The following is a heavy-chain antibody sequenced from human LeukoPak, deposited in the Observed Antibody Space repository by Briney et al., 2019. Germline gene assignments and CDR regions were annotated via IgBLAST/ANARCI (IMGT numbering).Heavy chain of an antibody. V-gene: IGHV4-59*01. D-gene: IGHD3-22*01. CDR2: ISYNVST. CDR1: GGSISSYY. CDR3: ARARYYYDNSVYPAVRFDF. J-gene: IGHJ4*02. Sequence: SETLSLTCTVSGGSISSYYWSWIRQPPGKELEWIGYISYNVSTNYSPSLKSRVTISVDTSQNQFSLKLTSVTAADTAVYYCARARYYYDNSVYPAVRFDFWGQGILVTVS.